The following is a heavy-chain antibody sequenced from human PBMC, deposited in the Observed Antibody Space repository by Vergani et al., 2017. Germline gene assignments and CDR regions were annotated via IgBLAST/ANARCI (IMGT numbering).Heavy chain of an antibody. CDR1: GFTFDTYT. CDR3: TTAWGLYYLHGEYFQY. J-gene: IGHJ1*01. CDR2: ISSGGG. Sequence: EVQLLESGGGLVQPGGSRRLSCAGAGFTFDTYTMAYVRHAPGKGLEWVATISSGGGAVKGRFTISRDNSKNTLFLQMNSLKDEDTAVYYCTTAWGLYYLHGEYFQYWGRGTMVSVSS. D-gene: IGHD3-10*01. V-gene: IGHV3-23*01.